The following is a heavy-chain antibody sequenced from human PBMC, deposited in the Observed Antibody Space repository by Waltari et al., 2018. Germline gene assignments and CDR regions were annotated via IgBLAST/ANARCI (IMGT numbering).Heavy chain of an antibody. CDR2: ISSSSSYI. CDR3: ARTTPYSIASLDY. V-gene: IGHV3-21*01. CDR1: GFTFSSYS. J-gene: IGHJ4*02. Sequence: EVQLVESGGGLVKPGGSLRLSCAASGFTFSSYSMHWVRQAPGKGLEWVSSISSSSSYIYYADSVKGRFTISRDNAKNSLYLQMNSLRAEDTAVYYCARTTPYSIASLDYWGQGTLVTVSS. D-gene: IGHD6-6*01.